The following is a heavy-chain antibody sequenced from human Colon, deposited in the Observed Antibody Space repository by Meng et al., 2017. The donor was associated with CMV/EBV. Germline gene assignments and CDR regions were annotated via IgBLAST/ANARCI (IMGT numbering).Heavy chain of an antibody. CDR1: GFTFSSYG. CDR3: AKVGDGYGDYGSIDS. J-gene: IGHJ4*02. Sequence: GGSLRLSCAASGFTFSSYGMHWVRQAPGKGLEWVAVIWYDGSNKYSADSVQGRFTISRDNSKNMLYLQMNSLRPEDTAMYYCAKVGDGYGDYGSIDSWGQGTMVTVSS. D-gene: IGHD4-17*01. V-gene: IGHV3-30*02. CDR2: IWYDGSNK.